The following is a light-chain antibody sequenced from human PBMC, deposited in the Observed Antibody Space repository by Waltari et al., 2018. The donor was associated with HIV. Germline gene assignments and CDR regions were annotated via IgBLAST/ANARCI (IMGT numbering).Light chain of an antibody. Sequence: DIVLTQSPATLSLSAGECATLSCRARQTGSRHLAWYPQHPAQAPRLLIYVASNEATGIPGWFSGSGSGADFTITISVLEPEDFAVYYIQERSNWSRTFGQGTKVEIK. CDR2: VAS. V-gene: IGKV3-11*01. CDR1: QTGSRH. CDR3: QERSNWSRT. J-gene: IGKJ1*01.